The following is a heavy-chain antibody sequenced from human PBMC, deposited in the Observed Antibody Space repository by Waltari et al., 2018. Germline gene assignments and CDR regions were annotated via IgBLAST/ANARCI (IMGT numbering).Heavy chain of an antibody. CDR2: IKQDGSEK. J-gene: IGHJ4*02. V-gene: IGHV3-7*01. CDR1: GFTFSSYG. D-gene: IGHD3-10*01. CDR3: ARETVRKGKDY. Sequence: EVQLVESGGGLVQPGGSLRLSCAASGFTFSSYGMSWVRQAPGKGLEWVANIKQDGSEKYYVDSVKGRFTISRDNAKNSLYLQMNSLRAEDTAVYYCARETVRKGKDYWGQGTLVTVSS.